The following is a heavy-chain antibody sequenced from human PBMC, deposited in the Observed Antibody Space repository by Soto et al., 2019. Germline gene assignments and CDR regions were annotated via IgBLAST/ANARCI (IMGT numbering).Heavy chain of an antibody. J-gene: IGHJ4*02. D-gene: IGHD6-19*01. CDR3: AKSFHVDVIAVAADY. CDR2: ISYDGSNK. CDR1: GFIFISYG. Sequence: PGGSLRLSCAASGFIFISYGMHWVRQAPGKGLEWVAVISYDGSNKYYADSVKGRFTISRDNSKNTLYLQMNSLRAEDTAVYYRAKSFHVDVIAVAADYWGQGTLVTVSS. V-gene: IGHV3-30*18.